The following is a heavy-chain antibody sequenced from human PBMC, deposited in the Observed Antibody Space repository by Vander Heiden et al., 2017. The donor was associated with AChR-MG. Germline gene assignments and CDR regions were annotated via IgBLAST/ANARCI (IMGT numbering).Heavy chain of an antibody. Sequence: QVQLVESGGGVVQPGRSLRLSCAASGFTFSSYGMHWVRQAPGKGLEWVAVISYDGSNKYYADSVKGRFTISRDNSKNTLYLQMNSLRAEDTAVYYCAKVVTIRFLEWIHDAFDIWGQGTMVTVSS. V-gene: IGHV3-30*18. J-gene: IGHJ3*02. D-gene: IGHD3-3*01. CDR1: GFTFSSYG. CDR2: ISYDGSNK. CDR3: AKVVTIRFLEWIHDAFDI.